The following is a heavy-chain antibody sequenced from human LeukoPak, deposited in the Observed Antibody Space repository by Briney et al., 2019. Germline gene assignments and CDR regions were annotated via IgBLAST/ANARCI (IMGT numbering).Heavy chain of an antibody. Sequence: SETLSLTCTVSGGSISSSSYYWGWVRQPPGKGLEWIGYIYYSGSTFYNPSLKSRVTISVDTSRNQFSLKLSSVTAADTAVYYCARDLARAASIAVAGTNGYWGQGTLVTVSS. D-gene: IGHD6-19*01. CDR2: IYYSGST. V-gene: IGHV4-39*02. CDR1: GGSISSSSYY. CDR3: ARDLARAASIAVAGTNGY. J-gene: IGHJ4*02.